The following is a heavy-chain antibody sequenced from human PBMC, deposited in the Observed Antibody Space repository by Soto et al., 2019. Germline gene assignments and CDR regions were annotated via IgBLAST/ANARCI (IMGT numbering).Heavy chain of an antibody. D-gene: IGHD2-21*01. J-gene: IGHJ5*02. CDR2: INAGSGNT. CDR1: GYTFTSYD. V-gene: IGHV1-3*01. CDR3: ARTDWSLAIFDP. Sequence: GASVKVSFKASGYTFTSYDIKWVGQATGQRLEWMGWINAGSGNTKYSQKFQGRVTITRDTSASTAYMELSSLRSEDTAVYYCARTDWSLAIFDPWGQGTLVTVSS.